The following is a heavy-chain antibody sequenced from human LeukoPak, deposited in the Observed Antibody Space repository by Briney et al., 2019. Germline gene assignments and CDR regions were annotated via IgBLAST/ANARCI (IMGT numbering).Heavy chain of an antibody. J-gene: IGHJ4*02. D-gene: IGHD5-24*01. CDR2: ISYDGSKK. V-gene: IGHV3-30*18. Sequence: GGSLRLSFAASGFTFSSYGMHWVRQAPGKGLEWVAVISYDGSKKYYADSVKGRFTISRDNSKNTLYLQMNSLRAEDTAVYYCAKARGWLQDDYWGQGTLVTVSS. CDR3: AKARGWLQDDY. CDR1: GFTFSSYG.